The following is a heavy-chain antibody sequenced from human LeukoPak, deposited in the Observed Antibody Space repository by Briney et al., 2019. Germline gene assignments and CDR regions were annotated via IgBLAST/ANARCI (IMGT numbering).Heavy chain of an antibody. CDR2: IKEDGSEK. Sequence: GGSLRLSCAASGFIFSSYWMSWVRQAPGKGLEWVANIKEDGSEKYYVDSVKGRFTISRDNAKNSLYLQTNSLRAEDTAVYYCARRALRYCSSTSCPAQYYGVDVWGQGTTVTVSS. V-gene: IGHV3-7*03. CDR1: GFIFSSYW. D-gene: IGHD2-2*01. CDR3: ARRALRYCSSTSCPAQYYGVDV. J-gene: IGHJ6*02.